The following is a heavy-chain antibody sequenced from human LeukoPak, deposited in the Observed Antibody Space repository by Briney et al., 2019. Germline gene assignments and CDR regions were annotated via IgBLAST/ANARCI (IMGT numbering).Heavy chain of an antibody. CDR1: GFTFDDYA. Sequence: GRSLRLSCAASGFTFDDYAMHWVRQAPGKGLEWVSGISRNSGSIGYADSVKGRFTISRDNAKNSLYLQMNSLRAEDTALYYCAKDSGVAGADYYFDYWGQGTLVTVSS. V-gene: IGHV3-9*01. J-gene: IGHJ4*02. D-gene: IGHD1-26*01. CDR3: AKDSGVAGADYYFDY. CDR2: ISRNSGSI.